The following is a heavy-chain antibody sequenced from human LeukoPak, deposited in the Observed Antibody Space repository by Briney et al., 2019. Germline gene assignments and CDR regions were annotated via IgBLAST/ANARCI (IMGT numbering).Heavy chain of an antibody. CDR1: GYTFTGYY. D-gene: IGHD2-2*01. V-gene: IGHV1-2*02. J-gene: IGHJ5*01. Sequence: EASMKVSCKASGYTFTGYYMHWVRQAPGQGLEWMGWINPNSGGTNYAQKFQGRVTMTRDTSISTAYMELSRLRSDDTAVYYCARDWGGYCSSTSCYLYNWFDPWGQGTLVTVSS. CDR3: ARDWGGYCSSTSCYLYNWFDP. CDR2: INPNSGGT.